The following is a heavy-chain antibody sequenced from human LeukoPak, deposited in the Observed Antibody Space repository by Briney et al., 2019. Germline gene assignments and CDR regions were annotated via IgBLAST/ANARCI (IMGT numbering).Heavy chain of an antibody. CDR2: IKQDGSEE. Sequence: PGGSLRLSCEASGFTFSNYWMGWVRQAPGKGLEWVAKIKQDGSEEYYVDSVKGRFTISRDNAKNSLYLQMNSLRAEDTAMYYCARDRYCSGGGCYSIGYFDYWGQGTLVTVSS. D-gene: IGHD2-15*01. J-gene: IGHJ4*02. CDR3: ARDRYCSGGGCYSIGYFDY. CDR1: GFTFSNYW. V-gene: IGHV3-7*01.